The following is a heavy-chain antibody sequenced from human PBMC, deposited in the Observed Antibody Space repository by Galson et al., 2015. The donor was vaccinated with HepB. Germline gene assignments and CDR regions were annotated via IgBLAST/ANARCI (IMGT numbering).Heavy chain of an antibody. CDR2: FSGSGGST. V-gene: IGHV3-23*01. J-gene: IGHJ4*02. D-gene: IGHD5-12*01. Sequence: SLRLSCAASGFTFSSYNMSWVRQAPGKGLEWVSVFSGSGGSTYYADSVKGRFTISRDNSKNTLYLQMNSLRAEDTAVYYCAKGNGYSGYDEDYFDYWGQGTLVTVSS. CDR1: GFTFSSYN. CDR3: AKGNGYSGYDEDYFDY.